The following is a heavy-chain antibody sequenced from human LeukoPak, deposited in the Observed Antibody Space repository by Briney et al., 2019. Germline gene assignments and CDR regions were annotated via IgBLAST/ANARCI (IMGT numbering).Heavy chain of an antibody. CDR1: GFAFSDYD. J-gene: IGHJ4*02. CDR3: ARVAKERVGGVYYFDY. D-gene: IGHD1-1*01. Sequence: GGSLRLSCAASGFAFSDYDMHWVRQATGKGLEWVSAIGTAGDTYYTGSVKGRFTISRENAKNSLYLQMNSLRAGDTAVYYRARVAKERVGGVYYFDYWGQGTLVTVSS. V-gene: IGHV3-13*01. CDR2: IGTAGDT.